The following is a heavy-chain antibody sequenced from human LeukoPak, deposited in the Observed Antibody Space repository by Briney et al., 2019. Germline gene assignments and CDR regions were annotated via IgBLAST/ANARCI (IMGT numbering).Heavy chain of an antibody. CDR1: GFTFSSYS. J-gene: IGHJ4*02. CDR2: ISSTSSYI. Sequence: GGSLRLSCAASGFTFSSYSMNWVRQAPGKGLEWVSSISSTSSYIFYADSLKGRFTISRDNAKNSLFLQMNSMRAEDTAVYYCAREAGGYSYATHLDYWGQGTLVTVSS. D-gene: IGHD5-18*01. V-gene: IGHV3-21*01. CDR3: AREAGGYSYATHLDY.